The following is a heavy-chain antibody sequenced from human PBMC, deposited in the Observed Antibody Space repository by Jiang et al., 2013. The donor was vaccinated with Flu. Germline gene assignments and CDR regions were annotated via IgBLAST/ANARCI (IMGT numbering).Heavy chain of an antibody. D-gene: IGHD3-22*01. CDR2: INTNTGNP. V-gene: IGHV7-4-1*02. CDR1: GYTFTNYA. CDR3: ARPLRGDSSGYVSLSYYYSAMDV. Sequence: QSGSELKKPGASVKVSCKASGYTFTNYAINWVRQAPGQGLEWMGWINTNTGNPTYAQGFTGRFVFSLDTSVSTAYLQISSLKAEDTAVYYCARPLRGDSSGYVSLSYYYSAMDVWGQGTTVTVSS. J-gene: IGHJ6*02.